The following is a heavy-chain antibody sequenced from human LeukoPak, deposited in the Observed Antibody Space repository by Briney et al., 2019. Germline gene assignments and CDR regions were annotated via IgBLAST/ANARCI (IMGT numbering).Heavy chain of an antibody. Sequence: GASVKVSCKASGDTFTGDYMYWVRQAPGQGLEWMGWINPNSGGTNYAQKFQGRVTMTRDTSISTAYMELSRLRSDDTAVYYCARGGGWFEYYFDYWGQGTLVTVSS. CDR2: INPNSGGT. V-gene: IGHV1-2*02. CDR3: ARGGGWFEYYFDY. J-gene: IGHJ4*02. CDR1: GDTFTGDY. D-gene: IGHD3-10*01.